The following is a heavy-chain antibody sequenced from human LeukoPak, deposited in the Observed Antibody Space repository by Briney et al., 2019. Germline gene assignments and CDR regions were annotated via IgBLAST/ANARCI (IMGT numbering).Heavy chain of an antibody. CDR1: GYTFTGYY. CDR3: ARDLPPGLMVSWFDP. CDR2: INPNSGGT. V-gene: IGHV1-2*02. Sequence: ASVKVSCKASGYTFTGYYMHWVRQAPGQGLEWMGWINPNSGGTNYAQKFQGRVTMTRDTSISTAYMELSRLRSDDTAVYYCARDLPPGLMVSWFDPWGQGTLVTVSS. J-gene: IGHJ5*02. D-gene: IGHD3-10*01.